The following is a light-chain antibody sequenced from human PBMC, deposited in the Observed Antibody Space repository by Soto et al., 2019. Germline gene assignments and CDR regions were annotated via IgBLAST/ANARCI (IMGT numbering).Light chain of an antibody. V-gene: IGLV8-61*01. CDR1: SGSVSTSYY. J-gene: IGLJ3*02. Sequence: QTVVTQEPSFSVSPGLTVTLTCGLSSGSVSTSYYPSWYQKTPGQAPRTLIYSTNTRSSGVHDRFSGSILGNRAALTITGAQTDDESDYYCALYMGSGIWVFGGGTKLTVL. CDR2: STN. CDR3: ALYMGSGIWV.